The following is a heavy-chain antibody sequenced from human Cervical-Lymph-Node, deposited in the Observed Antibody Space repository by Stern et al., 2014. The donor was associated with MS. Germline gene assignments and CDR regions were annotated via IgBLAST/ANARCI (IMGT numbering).Heavy chain of an antibody. CDR1: GYTFTGYY. D-gene: IGHD3-22*01. CDR2: INPNSGGT. CDR3: ARKSTWRTEGSSGYYYDY. V-gene: IGHV1-2*06. Sequence: VQLVQSGAEVKKPGASVKVSCKASGYTFTGYYMHWVRQAPGQGLEWMGRINPNSGGTNYAQKFQGRVTMTRDTSISTAYMELSRLRSDDTAVYYCARKSTWRTEGSSGYYYDYWGQGTLVTVSS. J-gene: IGHJ4*02.